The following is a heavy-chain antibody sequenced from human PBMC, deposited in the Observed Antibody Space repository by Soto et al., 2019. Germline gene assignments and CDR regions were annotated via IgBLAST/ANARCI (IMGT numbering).Heavy chain of an antibody. V-gene: IGHV1-18*01. J-gene: IGHJ5*02. Sequence: ASVKVSCKASGYPFDTYGINWVRQAPGQRPEWMGWISAYNGQTDYARNFQGRVTMATDTSTNTAYMELRNLRSDDTAVYYCARDPHAFWNSYFFDPWGPGTMVTVSS. D-gene: IGHD3-3*01. CDR2: ISAYNGQT. CDR3: ARDPHAFWNSYFFDP. CDR1: GYPFDTYG.